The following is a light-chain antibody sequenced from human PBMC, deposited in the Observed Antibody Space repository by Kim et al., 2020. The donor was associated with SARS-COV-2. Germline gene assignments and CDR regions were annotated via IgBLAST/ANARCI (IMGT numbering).Light chain of an antibody. V-gene: IGLV3-19*01. J-gene: IGLJ2*01. CDR1: SLRSYY. CDR2: GKN. Sequence: SSELTQDPAVSVALGQTVRITCQGDSLRSYYATWYQQKPGQAPILVIYGKNNRPSGIPDRFSGSISGNTASLTITGTQAGDEADYYCNSRDSNGNVLFGG. CDR3: NSRDSNGNVL.